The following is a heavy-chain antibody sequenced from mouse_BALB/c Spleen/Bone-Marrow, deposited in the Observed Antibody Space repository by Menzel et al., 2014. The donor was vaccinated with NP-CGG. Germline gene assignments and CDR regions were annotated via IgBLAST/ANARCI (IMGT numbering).Heavy chain of an antibody. D-gene: IGHD2-1*01. V-gene: IGHV1-9*01. CDR3: ARNGNYPAWFAY. Sequence: VQRVESGAELMKPGASVKISCKATGYTFSSYWIEWVKQRPGHGLEWIGEILPGSGSTNYNEKFKGKATFTADTSSNTAYMQRRILTSEVSAVYYCARNGNYPAWFAYWGQGTLVTVSA. J-gene: IGHJ3*01. CDR2: ILPGSGST. CDR1: GYTFSSYW.